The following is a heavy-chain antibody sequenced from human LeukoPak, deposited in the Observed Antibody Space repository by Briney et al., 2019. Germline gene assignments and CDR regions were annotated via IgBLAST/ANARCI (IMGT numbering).Heavy chain of an antibody. CDR1: GGSISSYY. V-gene: IGHV4-59*01. CDR2: IYYSGST. CDR3: ARDQGHPEYYYHGMDV. Sequence: SETLSLTCTVAGGSISSYYWSWIRQPPGKGLEWIGYIYYSGSTNYNPSLKSRVTISVDTSKNQFSLKLSSVTAADTAVYYSARDQGHPEYYYHGMDVWGQGTTVTVSS. J-gene: IGHJ6*02.